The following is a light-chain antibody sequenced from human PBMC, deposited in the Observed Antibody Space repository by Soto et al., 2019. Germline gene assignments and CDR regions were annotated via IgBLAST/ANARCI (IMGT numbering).Light chain of an antibody. Sequence: DIVMTQSPLSLPVTPGEPASISCSSSQRLLQSNGYNYLDWYLHKPGQSPQLLIYFGSYRASGVPDRFSGSGSGTDFKQQIRRVEAGDVGDHYCMQAPQRPPTLGQPTKVEI. CDR1: QRLLQSNGYNY. J-gene: IGKJ1*01. CDR2: FGS. V-gene: IGKV2-28*01. CDR3: MQAPQRPPT.